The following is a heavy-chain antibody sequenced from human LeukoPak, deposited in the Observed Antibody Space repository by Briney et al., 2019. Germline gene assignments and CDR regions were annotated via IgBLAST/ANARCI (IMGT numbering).Heavy chain of an antibody. Sequence: GGSLRLSCAASGFTFSDYGMHWARQAPGKGLEWVALISYDGGNKFYADSVRDRFTISRDNSKNTLFLQMNSLRIEDTAVYYCAKVFEVRGARRPKDYWGQGTLVIVSS. CDR1: GFTFSDYG. V-gene: IGHV3-30*18. CDR3: AKVFEVRGARRPKDY. CDR2: ISYDGGNK. D-gene: IGHD3-10*01. J-gene: IGHJ4*02.